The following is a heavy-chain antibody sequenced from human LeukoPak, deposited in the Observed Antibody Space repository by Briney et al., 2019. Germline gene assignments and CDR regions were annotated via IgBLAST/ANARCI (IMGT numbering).Heavy chain of an antibody. D-gene: IGHD6-6*01. J-gene: IGHJ4*02. V-gene: IGHV4-39*01. CDR1: GGSISSSSYY. CDR2: IYYSGST. CDR3: ARRIAALTFDY. Sequence: SETLSLTCTVSGGSISSSSYYWGWIRQPPGKGLEWIGSIYYSGSTYYNPSPKSRVTISVDTSKNQFSLKLSSVTAADTAVYYCARRIAALTFDYWGQGTLVTVSS.